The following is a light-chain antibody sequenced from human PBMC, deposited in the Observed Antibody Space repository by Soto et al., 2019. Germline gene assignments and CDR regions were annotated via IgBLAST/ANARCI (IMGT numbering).Light chain of an antibody. V-gene: IGKV1-5*03. CDR3: QQYKSYSRS. CDR2: KAS. Sequence: DIQMTQSPSTLSASAGDRVTITCRASQSISSWLAGYQQPPGKEPQLLIYKASSLESGVPSGFRGSGSGTEFTLTISSLQPDDVATYYCQQYKSYSRSFGQGTKVDIK. CDR1: QSISSW. J-gene: IGKJ1*01.